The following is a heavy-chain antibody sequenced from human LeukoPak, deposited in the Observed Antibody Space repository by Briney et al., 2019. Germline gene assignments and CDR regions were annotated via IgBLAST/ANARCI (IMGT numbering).Heavy chain of an antibody. J-gene: IGHJ4*02. D-gene: IGHD3-16*01. CDR1: GFTFSSYS. Sequence: GGSLRLSCAASGFTFSSYSMNWLRQAPGEGLEWVSSISSSSSYIYYADSVKGRFTISRDNAKNSLYLQMNSLRAEDTAVYYCARDLLGGGLFDYWGQGTLVTVSS. CDR2: ISSSSSYI. CDR3: ARDLLGGGLFDY. V-gene: IGHV3-21*01.